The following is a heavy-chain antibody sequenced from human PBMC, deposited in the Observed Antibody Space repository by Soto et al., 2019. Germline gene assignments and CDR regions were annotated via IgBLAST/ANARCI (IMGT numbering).Heavy chain of an antibody. V-gene: IGHV3-23*01. D-gene: IGHD3-10*01. J-gene: IGHJ4*02. CDR1: GFTFSSYA. CDR2: ISGSGGST. CDR3: AKDRPFSPFIYAPGYFFDY. Sequence: GGSLRLSCAASGFTFSSYAMSWVRQAPGKGLEWVSAISGSGGSTYYADSVKGRFTISRDNSKNTLYLQMNSLRAEDTAVYYCAKDRPFSPFIYAPGYFFDYCGKGTLVTVSS.